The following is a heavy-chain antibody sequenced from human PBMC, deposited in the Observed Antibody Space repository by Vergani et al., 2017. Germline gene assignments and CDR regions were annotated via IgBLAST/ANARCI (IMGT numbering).Heavy chain of an antibody. CDR1: GYTFTGYY. CDR3: TSFPTETSEXYDSTGYYHRFFEK. V-gene: IGHV1-2*02. J-gene: IGHJ4*02. CDR2: INPKNGLT. Sequence: QVQLVQSGAEVKRPGASVEVSCKASGYTFTGYYLHWVRLAPGQGLEWMGWINPKNGLTKYAQRFQGRVSLTRDTSITTAFMELSSLRSDDTAMYYCTSFPTETSEXYDSTGYYHRFFEKWGQGTLVTVSS. D-gene: IGHD3-22*01.